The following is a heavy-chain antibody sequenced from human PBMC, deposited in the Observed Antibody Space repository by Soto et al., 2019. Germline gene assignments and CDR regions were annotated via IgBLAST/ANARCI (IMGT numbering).Heavy chain of an antibody. J-gene: IGHJ4*02. CDR2: INDDGSGK. D-gene: IGHD3-3*01. Sequence: EVQLVESGGGVVQPGGSLRLSCSGSGFTFSSYGMSWVRQAPGKGLEWVANINDDGSGKYYGDSVRSRFTLSRDNAENALSPQMTTPRVEETAVYYCGGGWYNDVWGYYCDYWGQGTLVTVST. CDR1: GFTFSSYG. CDR3: GGGWYNDVWGYYCDY. V-gene: IGHV3-7*01.